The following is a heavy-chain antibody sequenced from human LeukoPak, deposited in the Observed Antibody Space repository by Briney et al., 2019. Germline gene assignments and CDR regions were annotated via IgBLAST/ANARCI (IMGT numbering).Heavy chain of an antibody. D-gene: IGHD5-12*01. Sequence: GGSLRLSCAASGFTFSTHAMHWVRQAPGKGLEWVAVVSHDGNTKYYTDSVKGRFTISRDNSKNTLYLQMNGLRTDDTAVYYCARAVVGTENFDYWGQGTLVTVSS. J-gene: IGHJ4*02. CDR1: GFTFSTHA. CDR2: VSHDGNTK. CDR3: ARAVVGTENFDY. V-gene: IGHV3-30*10.